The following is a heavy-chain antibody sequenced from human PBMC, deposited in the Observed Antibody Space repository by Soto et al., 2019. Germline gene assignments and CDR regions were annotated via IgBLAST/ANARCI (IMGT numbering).Heavy chain of an antibody. CDR3: ARSKVAALLRYYYMDV. CDR2: IYYSGST. J-gene: IGHJ6*03. CDR1: GGSISSYY. D-gene: IGHD6-13*01. Sequence: PSETLYLTCTVSGGSISSYYSSWIRQPPGKGLEWIGYIYYSGSTNYNPSLKSRVTISVDTSKNQFSLKLSSVTAADTAVYYCARSKVAALLRYYYMDVWGKGTTVTVPS. V-gene: IGHV4-59*01.